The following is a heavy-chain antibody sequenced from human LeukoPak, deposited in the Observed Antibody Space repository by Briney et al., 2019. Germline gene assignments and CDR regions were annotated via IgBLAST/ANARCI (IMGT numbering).Heavy chain of an antibody. V-gene: IGHV4-34*01. J-gene: IGHJ5*02. CDR1: GGSFSGYY. CDR2: INHSGST. CDR3: ARGLRRGYRFQTNWFDP. D-gene: IGHD3-22*01. Sequence: PSETLSLTCAVYGGSFSGYYWSWIRQPPGKGLEWIGEINHSGSTNYNPSLKSRVTISVDTSKNQFSLKLSSVTAADTAVYYCARGLRRGYRFQTNWFDPWGQGTLVTVSS.